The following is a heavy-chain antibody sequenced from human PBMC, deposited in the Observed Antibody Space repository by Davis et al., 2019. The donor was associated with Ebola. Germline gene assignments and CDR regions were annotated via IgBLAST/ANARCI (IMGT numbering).Heavy chain of an antibody. CDR3: ASDPALVVTGGGWFFGL. CDR1: GFIFSSYV. V-gene: IGHV3-48*03. Sequence: GESLKISCAASGFIFSSYVMSWVRQAPGKGLEWVSYISSSGSTIYYADSVKGRFTISMDHAKNSLYLQMNSLRAEDTAVYYCASDPALVVTGGGWFFGLWGRGTLVTVSS. CDR2: ISSSGSTI. D-gene: IGHD2-21*02. J-gene: IGHJ2*01.